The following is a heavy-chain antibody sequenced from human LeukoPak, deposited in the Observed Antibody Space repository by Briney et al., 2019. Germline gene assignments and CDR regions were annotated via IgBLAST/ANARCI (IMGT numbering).Heavy chain of an antibody. J-gene: IGHJ4*02. V-gene: IGHV1-18*01. CDR1: GYPFTMYG. Sequence: ASVKVSCKASGYPFTMYGISWVRQAPGQGLEWMGWINPDNGNTKYAQKFQGRVTMTTDTSTSTAHMELKSLRSDDTAVYYCATYYCSTTSCYPYFFDYWGQGTLVTVSS. D-gene: IGHD2-2*01. CDR3: ATYYCSTTSCYPYFFDY. CDR2: INPDNGNT.